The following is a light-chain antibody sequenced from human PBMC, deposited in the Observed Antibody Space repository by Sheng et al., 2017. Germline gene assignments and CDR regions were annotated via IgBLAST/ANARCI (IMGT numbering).Light chain of an antibody. Sequence: EIVMTQSPATLSVSPGKRATLSCRASQSVNSNLAWYQQKPGQAPRLLIYGASSRATGLPGRFSGSGSGTDFTLTISSLEPEDFAVYYCQQRRNWPSFGQGTRLQIK. CDR1: QSVNSN. CDR3: QQRRNWPS. V-gene: IGKV3-15*01. CDR2: GAS. J-gene: IGKJ5*01.